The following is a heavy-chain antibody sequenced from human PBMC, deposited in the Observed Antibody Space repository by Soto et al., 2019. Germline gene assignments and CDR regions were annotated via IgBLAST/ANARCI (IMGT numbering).Heavy chain of an antibody. CDR1: GFTFSIYS. V-gene: IGHV3-30-3*01. D-gene: IGHD5-12*01. CDR3: ERVPILSGYDDDDFDI. CDR2: ISYDGSNK. Sequence: PGWSXRLSCAASGFTFSIYSMHLFRHAPGKGLECVAVISYDGSNKYYADSVKGRFTISRDNSKNTPYLQMNSLRAEDTAVYYCERVPILSGYDDDDFDIWGQGTMV. J-gene: IGHJ3*02.